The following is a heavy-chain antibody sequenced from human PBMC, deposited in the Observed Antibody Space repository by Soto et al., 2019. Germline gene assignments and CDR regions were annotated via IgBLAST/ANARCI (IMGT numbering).Heavy chain of an antibody. Sequence: QVQLVESGGGVVQPGRSLRLSCAASGFTFSSYGMHWVRQAPGKGLEWVAVIWYDGSNKYYADSVKGRFTISRDNSKNTLYLQMNSLRAEDTAVYYCARDSARGSSGYYPTHFFDYWGQGTLVTVSS. CDR3: ARDSARGSSGYYPTHFFDY. CDR2: IWYDGSNK. V-gene: IGHV3-33*01. D-gene: IGHD3-22*01. J-gene: IGHJ4*02. CDR1: GFTFSSYG.